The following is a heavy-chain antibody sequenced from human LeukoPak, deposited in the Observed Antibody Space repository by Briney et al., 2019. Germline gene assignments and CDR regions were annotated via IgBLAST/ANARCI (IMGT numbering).Heavy chain of an antibody. J-gene: IGHJ4*02. CDR2: IYYSGST. D-gene: IGHD3-10*01. Sequence: SETLSLTCTVPGGSISSSSYYWGWIRQPPGKGLEWIGSIYYSGSTYYNPSLKSRVTISVDTSKNQFSLKLSSVTAADTAVYYCARQHGSGSYLFDYWGQGTLVTVSS. CDR3: ARQHGSGSYLFDY. CDR1: GGSISSSSYY. V-gene: IGHV4-39*01.